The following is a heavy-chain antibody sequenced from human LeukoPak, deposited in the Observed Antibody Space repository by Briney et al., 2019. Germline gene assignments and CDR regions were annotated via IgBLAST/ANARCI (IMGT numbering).Heavy chain of an antibody. CDR1: GFTLSSNY. CDR3: ARAEKATIFDY. Sequence: GGSLRLSCAASGFTLSSNYMSWVRQAPGKGLEWVAVIYSGGSTYYADSVKGRFTISRDNSKNTLYLQMNSLRAEDTAVYYCARAEKATIFDYWGQGTLVTVSS. V-gene: IGHV3-53*01. D-gene: IGHD5-24*01. J-gene: IGHJ4*02. CDR2: IYSGGST.